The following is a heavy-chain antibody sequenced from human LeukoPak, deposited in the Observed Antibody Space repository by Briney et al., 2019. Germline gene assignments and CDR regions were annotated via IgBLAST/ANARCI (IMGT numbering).Heavy chain of an antibody. J-gene: IGHJ2*01. D-gene: IGHD3-22*01. V-gene: IGHV1-46*01. CDR1: GYTFTSYY. CDR3: AKDGPHYSDSSGLYWYFDL. CDR2: INPSGGST. Sequence: ASVTVSCTASGYTFTSYYMHWVRQAPGQGLEWMGIINPSGGSTSYAQKFQGRVTMTRDTSTSTVYMEPSSLRSEDTAVYYCAKDGPHYSDSSGLYWYFDLWGRGTLVTVSS.